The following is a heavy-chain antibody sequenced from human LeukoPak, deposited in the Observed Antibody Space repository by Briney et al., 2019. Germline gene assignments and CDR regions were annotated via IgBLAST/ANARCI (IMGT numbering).Heavy chain of an antibody. V-gene: IGHV3-33*01. CDR2: IWYDGSNK. D-gene: IGHD6-13*01. Sequence: PGGSLRLSCAASGFTFSSYGMHWVRQAPGKGLEWVAVIWYDGSNKYYADSVKGRFTISRDNSKNTLYLQMNSLRAEDTAVYYCARDWVYSGSEGYFDYWGQGTLVTVSS. J-gene: IGHJ4*02. CDR3: ARDWVYSGSEGYFDY. CDR1: GFTFSSYG.